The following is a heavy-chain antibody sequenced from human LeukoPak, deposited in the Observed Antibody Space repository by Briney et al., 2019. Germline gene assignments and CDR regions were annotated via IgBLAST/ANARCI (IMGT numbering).Heavy chain of an antibody. J-gene: IGHJ6*02. V-gene: IGHV4-30-2*01. CDR1: GGSISSGGSS. D-gene: IGHD5-24*01. CDR3: ARDKRLGSYYYGVDV. CDR2: IYHSGST. Sequence: PSETLSLTCAVSGGSISSGGSSWSWIRQPPGKGLEWIGYIYHSGSTYYNPSLKSRVTISVDRSKNQFSLKLSSVTAADTAVYYCARDKRLGSYYYGVDVWGQGTTVTVSS.